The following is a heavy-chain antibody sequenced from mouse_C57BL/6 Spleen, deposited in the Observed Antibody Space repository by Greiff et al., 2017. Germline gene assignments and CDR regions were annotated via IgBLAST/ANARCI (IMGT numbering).Heavy chain of an antibody. CDR2: INPNNGGT. CDR1: GYTFTDYN. Sequence: EVKLQESGPELVKPGASVKMSCKASGYTFTDYNMHWVKQSHGKSLEWIGYINPNNGGTSYNQKFKGKATLTVNKSSSTAYMELRSLTSEDAAVYYGARGSPGTWAYWGQGTLVTVSA. D-gene: IGHD4-1*01. CDR3: ARGSPGTWAY. J-gene: IGHJ3*01. V-gene: IGHV1-22*01.